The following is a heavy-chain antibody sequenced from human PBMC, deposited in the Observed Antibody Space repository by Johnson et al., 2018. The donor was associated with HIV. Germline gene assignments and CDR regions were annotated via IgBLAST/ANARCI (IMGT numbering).Heavy chain of an antibody. Sequence: VQLVESGGGVVRPGGSLRLSCGASGFTFDEYAMSWVRQGPGKGLEWVSGINWNGGRIGYTDSVKGRFTISRDNAKNSVYLQMNSLRAEDTAVYYCARGTLAAFDIWGQGTMVTVSS. V-gene: IGHV3-20*04. CDR1: GFTFDEYA. D-gene: IGHD2-2*01. CDR2: INWNGGRI. J-gene: IGHJ3*02. CDR3: ARGTLAAFDI.